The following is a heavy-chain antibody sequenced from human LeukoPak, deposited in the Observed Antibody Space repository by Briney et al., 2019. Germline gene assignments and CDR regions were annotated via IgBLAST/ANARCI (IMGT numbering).Heavy chain of an antibody. CDR3: ARGDRIAAAGIHWFDP. J-gene: IGHJ5*02. Sequence: PSQTLSLTCTVSGGSITSGDYYWSWIRQPPGKGLEWIGYIYYSGSTYYNPSLKSRVTISVDTSKNQFSLKLSSVTAADTAVYYCARGDRIAAAGIHWFDPWGQGTLVTVSS. CDR2: IYYSGST. V-gene: IGHV4-30-4*01. D-gene: IGHD6-13*01. CDR1: GGSITSGDYY.